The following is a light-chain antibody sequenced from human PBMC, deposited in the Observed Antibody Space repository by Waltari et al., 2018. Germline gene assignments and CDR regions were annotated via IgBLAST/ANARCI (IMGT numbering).Light chain of an antibody. Sequence: QSALAQSASVSGSPGQWITISCTGTDSDRGYYNFFPWSQQHPGKAPNLLIFDVSRWSSGVSHRFSGSKSGNTASLTISGLQAEDEADYYCSSYTSTNTIIFGGGTKVTVL. CDR2: DVS. V-gene: IGLV2-14*03. CDR1: DSDRGYYNF. J-gene: IGLJ2*01. CDR3: SSYTSTNTII.